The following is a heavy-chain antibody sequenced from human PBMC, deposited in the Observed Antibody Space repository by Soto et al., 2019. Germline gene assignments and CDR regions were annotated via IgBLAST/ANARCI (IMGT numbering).Heavy chain of an antibody. V-gene: IGHV2-5*02. CDR1: GFSLNTRGVG. J-gene: IGHJ4*02. Sequence: QITLKESGPTLVKPTQTLTLTCTFSGFSLNTRGVGVGWMRQPPGKALEWLVIVYWDDDKRYTPSLRSRVTITKDTSTNQVVLTMSNMDPMDTSTYYCARTHVSLSAWDYWGQGILVTVSS. CDR3: ARTHVSLSAWDY. CDR2: VYWDDDK.